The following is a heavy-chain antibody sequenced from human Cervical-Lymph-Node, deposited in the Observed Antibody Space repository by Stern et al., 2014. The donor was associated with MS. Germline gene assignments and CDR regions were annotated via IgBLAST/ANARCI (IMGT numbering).Heavy chain of an antibody. CDR2: IFPDDSDT. D-gene: IGHD6-19*01. Sequence: EVHLVESGAEVKKPGESLKISCKGSGYSFTTFWIGWVRQMPGKCLEWMGIIFPDDSDTRYSPSFQGQVNISADKSTDTAYLQWSSLKASDTATYYCARPLGSGWTAGWYYWGQGTRVTVSS. CDR3: ARPLGSGWTAGWYY. J-gene: IGHJ4*02. V-gene: IGHV5-51*03. CDR1: GYSFTTFW.